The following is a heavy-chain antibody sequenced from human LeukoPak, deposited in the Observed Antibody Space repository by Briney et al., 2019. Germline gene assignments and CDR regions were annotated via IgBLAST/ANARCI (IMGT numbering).Heavy chain of an antibody. CDR3: AREMLFPPYYFDY. Sequence: ASVKVSCKASGYTFTSYDINWVRQATGQGLEWMGWMNPNSGNTGYAQKFQGRVTMTRNTSISTAYMELSSLRSEDTAVYYCAREMLFPPYYFDYWGQGTLVTVSS. J-gene: IGHJ4*02. CDR1: GYTFTSYD. D-gene: IGHD3-10*02. CDR2: MNPNSGNT. V-gene: IGHV1-8*01.